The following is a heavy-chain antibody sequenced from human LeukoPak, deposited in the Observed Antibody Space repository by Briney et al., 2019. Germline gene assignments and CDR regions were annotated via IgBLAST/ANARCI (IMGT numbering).Heavy chain of an antibody. J-gene: IGHJ4*02. V-gene: IGHV1-3*03. CDR2: INAGNGNT. D-gene: IGHD6-13*01. CDR3: ARDLGYSNPPPYYFDY. CDR1: GYTFTSYA. Sequence: GASVKVSCKASGYTFTSYAMHWVRQAPGQRLEWMGWINAGNGNTKYSQEFQGRVTITRDTSASTAYMELSSLRSEDMAVYYCARDLGYSNPPPYYFDYWGQGTLVTVSS.